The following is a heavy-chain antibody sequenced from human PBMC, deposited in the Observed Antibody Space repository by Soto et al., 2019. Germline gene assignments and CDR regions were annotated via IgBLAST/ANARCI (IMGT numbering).Heavy chain of an antibody. CDR2: IIPILGIA. V-gene: IGHV1-69*02. CDR3: AIFTRAGSAMIVPNWFDP. CDR1: RGAFSSYT. D-gene: IGHD3-22*01. Sequence: GAPVEVSCKASRGAFSSYTISWVRQAPGQRLEWMGRIIPILGIANYAQKFQGRVTITADKSTSTAYMELSSLRSEDTAVYYCAIFTRAGSAMIVPNWFDPWGQGTLVTVSS. J-gene: IGHJ5*02.